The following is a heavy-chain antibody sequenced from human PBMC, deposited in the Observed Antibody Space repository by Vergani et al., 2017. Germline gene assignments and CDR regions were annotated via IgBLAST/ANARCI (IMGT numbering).Heavy chain of an antibody. Sequence: QVQLVQSGAEVKKPGASVKVSCKASGYTFTSYAMHWVRQAPGQRLEWMGWINAGNGNTKYSQKFQGRVTITRDTSASTAYMELSSLGSEDTAVYYCARGSRWYSSGWGPFDYWGQGTLVTVSS. D-gene: IGHD6-19*01. J-gene: IGHJ4*02. CDR3: ARGSRWYSSGWGPFDY. CDR2: INAGNGNT. CDR1: GYTFTSYA. V-gene: IGHV1-3*01.